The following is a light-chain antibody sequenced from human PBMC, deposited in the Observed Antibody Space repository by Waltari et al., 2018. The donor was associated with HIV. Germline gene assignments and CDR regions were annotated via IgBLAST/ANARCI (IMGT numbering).Light chain of an antibody. CDR1: NSDVGAYKY. J-gene: IGLJ3*02. V-gene: IGLV2-11*01. Sequence: QSALTQPRSVSGSPGQSVTISCTGTNSDVGAYKYVPWYQQHRGKAPKLMIYDVSKRASGVPDRFSGSKSGDTASLTISGLQAEDEGDYYCCSYATRYTWVFGGGTKLTVL. CDR3: CSYATRYTWV. CDR2: DVS.